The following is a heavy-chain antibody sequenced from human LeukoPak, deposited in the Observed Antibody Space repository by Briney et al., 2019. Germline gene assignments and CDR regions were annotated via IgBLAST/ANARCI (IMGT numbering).Heavy chain of an antibody. CDR2: IHYSGST. J-gene: IGHJ4*02. CDR1: GYSISSGYY. D-gene: IGHD1-14*01. Sequence: SETLSLTCTVSGYSISSGYYWGWIRPPPGKGLEWIGSIHYSGSTYYNPSLKSRVTISVDTSKNQFSLKLSSVTAADTAVYYCAKATGYLLWGQGTLVTVSS. CDR3: AKATGYLL. V-gene: IGHV4-38-2*02.